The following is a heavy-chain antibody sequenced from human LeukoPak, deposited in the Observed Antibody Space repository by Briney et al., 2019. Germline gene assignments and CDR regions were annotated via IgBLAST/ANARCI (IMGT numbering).Heavy chain of an antibody. CDR1: GYTFTGYY. D-gene: IGHD3-9*01. CDR2: INPNSGGT. V-gene: IGHV1-2*02. Sequence: GASVKVSCKASGYTFTGYYMHWVRQAPGQGLEWMGWINPNSGGTNYAQKFQGRVTMTRDTSISTAYMELSRLRSDDTAVYYCARDYDILTGYHDYWGQGTLVTVSS. J-gene: IGHJ4*02. CDR3: ARDYDILTGYHDY.